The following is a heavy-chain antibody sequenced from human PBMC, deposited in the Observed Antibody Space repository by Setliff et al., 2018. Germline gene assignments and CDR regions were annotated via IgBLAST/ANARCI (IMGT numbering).Heavy chain of an antibody. Sequence: SETLSLTCTVSGGSISSGVYYWGWIHQPPGKGLEWIGRIYHGGKTYYNTSLESRLTISVDTSKNQFSLKLRSVTAADTAVYYCARTGTYRYFDSWGQGTLVTVPS. V-gene: IGHV4-39*01. CDR3: ARTGTYRYFDS. CDR1: GGSISSGVYY. J-gene: IGHJ4*02. D-gene: IGHD1-1*01. CDR2: IYHGGKT.